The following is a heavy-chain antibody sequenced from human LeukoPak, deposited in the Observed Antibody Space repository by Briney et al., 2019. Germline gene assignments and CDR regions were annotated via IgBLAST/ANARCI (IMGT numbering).Heavy chain of an antibody. CDR2: ISYDGSNK. CDR3: ARARDYYGSGRRFDY. V-gene: IGHV3-30*04. D-gene: IGHD3-10*01. CDR1: GFTFSSYA. J-gene: IGHJ4*02. Sequence: GGSLRLSCAASGFTFSSYAMHWVRQAPGKGLEWVAVISYDGSNKYYADSVKGRFTISRDNSKNTLYLQMNSLRAEDTAVYYCARARDYYGSGRRFDYWGQGTLVTVSS.